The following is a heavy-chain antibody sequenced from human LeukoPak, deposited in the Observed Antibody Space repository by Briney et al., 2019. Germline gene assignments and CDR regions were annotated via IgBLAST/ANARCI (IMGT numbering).Heavy chain of an antibody. V-gene: IGHV7-4-1*02. CDR2: INTNTGNP. CDR1: GYTFTSYA. J-gene: IGHJ4*02. Sequence: ASVKVSCKASGYTFTSYAMNWVRQAPGQGLEWMGWINTNTGNPTYAQGFTGRFVFSLGTSVSTAYLQISSLKAEDTAVYYCARALWFGELPPSEPGYDYWGQGTLVTVSS. D-gene: IGHD3-10*01. CDR3: ARALWFGELPPSEPGYDY.